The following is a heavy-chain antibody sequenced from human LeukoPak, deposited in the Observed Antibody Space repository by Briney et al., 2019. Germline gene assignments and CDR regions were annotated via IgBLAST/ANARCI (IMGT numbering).Heavy chain of an antibody. D-gene: IGHD5-18*01. CDR2: IYTSGST. CDR3: ARDRGYSYAFDC. Sequence: SQTLSLTCTVSGGSISSYYWRWIRQPAGKGQEWIGRIYTSGSTNYNPSLKSRVTISIDTSKNQFSLKLNSVTAADTAVYYCARDRGYSYAFDCWGQGTLVTVSS. CDR1: GGSISSYY. J-gene: IGHJ4*02. V-gene: IGHV4-4*07.